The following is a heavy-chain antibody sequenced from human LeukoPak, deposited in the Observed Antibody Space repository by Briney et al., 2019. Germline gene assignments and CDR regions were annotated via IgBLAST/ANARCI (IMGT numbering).Heavy chain of an antibody. CDR3: ARGGRGVDTAMVHFDY. D-gene: IGHD5-18*01. V-gene: IGHV1-69*06. CDR1: GGTFSSYA. Sequence: SVKVSCKASGGTFSSYAISWVRQAPGQGLEWMGGIIPIFGTANYAQKFQGRVTITADKSTSTAYMELSSLRSEGTAVYYCARGGRGVDTAMVHFDYWGQGTLVTVSS. J-gene: IGHJ4*02. CDR2: IIPIFGTA.